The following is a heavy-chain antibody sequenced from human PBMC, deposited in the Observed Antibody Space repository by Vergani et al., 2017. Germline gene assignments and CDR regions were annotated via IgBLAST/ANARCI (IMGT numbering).Heavy chain of an antibody. CDR2: INHSGST. CDR1: GGSFSGYY. J-gene: IGHJ5*02. D-gene: IGHD3-22*01. Sequence: QVQLQQWGAGLLKPSETLSLTCAVYGGSFSGYYWSWIRQPPGKGLEWIGEINHSGSTNYNPSLKSRVTLSVDTSKNQFSLKLSSVTAADTAVYYCARGLMKTDIDYDSSGYFWFDPWGQGTLVTVSS. CDR3: ARGLMKTDIDYDSSGYFWFDP. V-gene: IGHV4-34*01.